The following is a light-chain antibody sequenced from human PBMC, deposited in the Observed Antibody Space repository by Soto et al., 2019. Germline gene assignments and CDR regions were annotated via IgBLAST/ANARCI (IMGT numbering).Light chain of an antibody. CDR1: RSDVGDYNY. Sequence: QSALTQPPSASGSPGQSVTISCTGTRSDVGDYNYVSWYQQHPGKAPKLMIYEVSKRPSGVPDRFSGSKSGNTASLTVSGLQAEDEADYYCNSYAGSNIVVFGGGTKVTVL. V-gene: IGLV2-8*01. J-gene: IGLJ2*01. CDR3: NSYAGSNIVV. CDR2: EVS.